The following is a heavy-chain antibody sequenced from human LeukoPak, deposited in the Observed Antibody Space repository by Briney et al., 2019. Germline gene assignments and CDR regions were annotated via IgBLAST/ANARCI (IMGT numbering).Heavy chain of an antibody. CDR1: GYTFTGYY. Sequence: ASVKVSCKASGYTFTGYYIYWVRQAPGQGLEWMGFINPNTGGTSYAQKFQGRVTMTRDTSISTAYMELSGLRSDDTPVYYCARRYDFWSGYPTAFDYWGQGTLVTVSS. V-gene: IGHV1-2*02. J-gene: IGHJ4*02. CDR2: INPNTGGT. D-gene: IGHD3-3*01. CDR3: ARRYDFWSGYPTAFDY.